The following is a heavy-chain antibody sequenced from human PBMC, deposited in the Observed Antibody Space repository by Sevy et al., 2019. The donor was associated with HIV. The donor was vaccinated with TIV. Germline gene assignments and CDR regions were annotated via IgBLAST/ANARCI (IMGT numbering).Heavy chain of an antibody. CDR3: ARDPPGIAATGGG. D-gene: IGHD6-13*01. Sequence: GGSLRLSCAASGFTVSNNYMNWVRQAPGKGVEWVSLIYSGGTTHYADSVKGRFSMSSDHSKNTLYLQMNSLRAEDTAIYYCARDPPGIAATGGGWGQGTLVTVSS. J-gene: IGHJ4*02. CDR2: IYSGGTT. V-gene: IGHV3-53*01. CDR1: GFTVSNNY.